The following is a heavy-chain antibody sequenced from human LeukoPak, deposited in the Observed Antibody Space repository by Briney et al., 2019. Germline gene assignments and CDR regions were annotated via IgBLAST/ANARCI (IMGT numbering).Heavy chain of an antibody. Sequence: SETLSITCAVYGGSFSGYYWSWIRQPPGKGLEWIGEINHSGSTNYNPSLKSRVTISVDTSKNQFSLKLSSVTAADTAVYYCARVGVLDTAMPIYYFDYWGQGTLVTVSS. D-gene: IGHD5-18*01. V-gene: IGHV4-34*01. CDR1: GGSFSGYY. CDR3: ARVGVLDTAMPIYYFDY. J-gene: IGHJ4*02. CDR2: INHSGST.